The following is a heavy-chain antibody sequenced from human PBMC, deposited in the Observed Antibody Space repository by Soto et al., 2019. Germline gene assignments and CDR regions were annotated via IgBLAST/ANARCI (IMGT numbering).Heavy chain of an antibody. CDR3: ASIAAAGTYYYYGMDV. V-gene: IGHV4-59*01. J-gene: IGHJ6*02. CDR1: GGSISSYY. D-gene: IGHD6-13*01. Sequence: LTCTVSGGSISSYYWSWIRQPPGKGLEWIGYIYYSGRTNYNPSLKSRVTISVDTSKNQFSLKLSSVTAADTAVYYCASIAAAGTYYYYGMDVWGQGTTVTVSS. CDR2: IYYSGRT.